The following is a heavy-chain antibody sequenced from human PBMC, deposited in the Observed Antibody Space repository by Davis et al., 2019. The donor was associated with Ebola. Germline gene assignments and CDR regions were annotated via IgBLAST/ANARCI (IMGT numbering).Heavy chain of an antibody. CDR3: AKDPGGWTYYFDY. CDR1: GFTFSSYG. J-gene: IGHJ4*02. D-gene: IGHD6-19*01. V-gene: IGHV3-30*02. Sequence: GESLKISCAASGFTFSSYGMHWVRQAPGKGLEWVAFIRYDGSNKYYEDSVKGRFTIYRDNSKNTLYLQMNSLRAEDTAVYYCAKDPGGWTYYFDYWGQGTLVTVSS. CDR2: IRYDGSNK.